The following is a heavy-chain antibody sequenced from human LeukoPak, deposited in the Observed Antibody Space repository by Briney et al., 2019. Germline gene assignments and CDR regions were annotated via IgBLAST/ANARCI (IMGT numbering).Heavy chain of an antibody. D-gene: IGHD6-19*01. CDR1: GGSFSGYY. V-gene: IGHV4-34*01. CDR2: INHSGST. J-gene: IGHJ4*02. Sequence: PSETLSLTCAVYGGSFSGYYWSWIRQPPGKGLEWIGEINHSGSTNYNPSLKSRVTISVDTSKNQFSLKLRSVTAAVTAVYYCARETPLIAVAGTFDYWGQGTLVTVSS. CDR3: ARETPLIAVAGTFDY.